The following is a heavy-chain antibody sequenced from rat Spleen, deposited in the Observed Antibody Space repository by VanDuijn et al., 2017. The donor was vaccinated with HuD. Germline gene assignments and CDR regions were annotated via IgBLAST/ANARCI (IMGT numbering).Heavy chain of an antibody. V-gene: IGHV5S10*01. CDR1: GFTFSSFP. Sequence: EVQLVESGGGLVQPGRSLKFSCAASGFTFSSFPMAWVRQAPKKGLEWVATITFDGTWTYYRDSVKGRFTVSRDNAKTTLYLQMDSLGSEDTATYYCLTKLPGYNYFDFWGQGVMVTVSS. J-gene: IGHJ2*01. D-gene: IGHD1-4*01. CDR3: LTKLPGYNYFDF. CDR2: ITFDGTWT.